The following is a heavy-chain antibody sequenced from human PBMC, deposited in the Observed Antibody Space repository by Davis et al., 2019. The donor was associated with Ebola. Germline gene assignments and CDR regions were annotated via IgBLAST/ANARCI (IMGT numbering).Heavy chain of an antibody. Sequence: PGGSLRLSCAASGFTVSSNYMSWVRQAPGKGLEWVSVIYSGGSTYYADSVKGRFTISRDNSKNTLYLQMNSLRAEDTAVYYCAREWGGTSRVVRHYFDYWGQGTLVTVSS. V-gene: IGHV3-53*05. J-gene: IGHJ4*02. CDR3: AREWGGTSRVVRHYFDY. D-gene: IGHD2-15*01. CDR2: IYSGGST. CDR1: GFTVSSNY.